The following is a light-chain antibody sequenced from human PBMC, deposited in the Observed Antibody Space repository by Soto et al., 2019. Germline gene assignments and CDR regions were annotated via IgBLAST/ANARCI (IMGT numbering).Light chain of an antibody. V-gene: IGKV1-9*01. CDR3: QQLNSYPQT. Sequence: IQLTQSQSSLSASVGVRLTITCRASRGISSYLAWYQQKPGKAPKLLVYSASTLQSGVPSRFSGSGSGPDFTLTISSLQPEDSATYFYQQLNSYPQTFGQGTRLEIK. CDR1: RGISSY. J-gene: IGKJ5*01. CDR2: SAS.